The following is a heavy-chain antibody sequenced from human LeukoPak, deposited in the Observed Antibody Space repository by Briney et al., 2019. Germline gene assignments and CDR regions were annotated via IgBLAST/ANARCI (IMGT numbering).Heavy chain of an antibody. J-gene: IGHJ3*02. CDR2: ISYDGIKQ. V-gene: IGHV3-30*04. Sequence: GSLRLSCAASEFTFSSYSMHWVRQAPGKGLECVSFISYDGIKQFYVDSAKGRFTISRDNSKNTLYLQINSLTAEDSGVYYCARGGVERGPFDIWGRGTMVTVSS. CDR1: EFTFSSYS. D-gene: IGHD1-1*01. CDR3: ARGGVERGPFDI.